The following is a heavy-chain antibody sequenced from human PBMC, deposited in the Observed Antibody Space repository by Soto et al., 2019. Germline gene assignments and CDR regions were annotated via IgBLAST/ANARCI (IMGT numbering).Heavy chain of an antibody. J-gene: IGHJ4*02. Sequence: PGGSLRLSCEVSGLAFSTYWMHWVRQAPGKGLVWVARINFDGSTTTYADSVKGRFIISRDNAKNTLFVQMDSLRVDDTAVYYCVNGEPRRGSRPMAHWGQGTLVTVSS. CDR3: VNGEPRRGSRPMAH. D-gene: IGHD1-26*01. V-gene: IGHV3-74*01. CDR1: GLAFSTYW. CDR2: INFDGSTT.